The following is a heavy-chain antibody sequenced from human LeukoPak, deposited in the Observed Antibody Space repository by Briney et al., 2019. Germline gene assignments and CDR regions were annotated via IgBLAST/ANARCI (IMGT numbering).Heavy chain of an antibody. CDR3: ARDLGGSLWFGELEYYYYGMDV. Sequence: GGSLRLSCAASGFTFSDYYMSWIRQAPGKGLEWVSYISSSGSTIYYADSVKGRITISRDNAKNSLYLQMNSLRAEDTAVYYCARDLGGSLWFGELEYYYYGMDVWGQGTTVTVSS. J-gene: IGHJ6*02. V-gene: IGHV3-11*01. CDR2: ISSSGSTI. D-gene: IGHD3-10*01. CDR1: GFTFSDYY.